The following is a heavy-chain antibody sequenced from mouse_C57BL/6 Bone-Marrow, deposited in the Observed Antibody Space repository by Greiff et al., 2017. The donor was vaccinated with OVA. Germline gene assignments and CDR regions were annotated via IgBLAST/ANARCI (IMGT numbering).Heavy chain of an antibody. J-gene: IGHJ4*01. CDR1: GFTFSDYY. D-gene: IGHD1-1*01. CDR2: ISNGGGST. V-gene: IGHV5-12*01. CDR3: ASSVVAPPNYYAMDY. Sequence: EVKLMESGGGLVQPGGSLKLSCAASGFTFSDYYMYWVRQTPEKRLEWVAYISNGGGSTYYPDTVKGRFTISRDNAKNTLYLQMRRLKSEDTAMYYCASSVVAPPNYYAMDYWGQGTSVTVSS.